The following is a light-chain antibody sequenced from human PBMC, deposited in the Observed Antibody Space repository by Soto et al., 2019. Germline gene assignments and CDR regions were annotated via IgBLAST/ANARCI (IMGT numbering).Light chain of an antibody. CDR2: GAS. J-gene: IGKJ4*01. Sequence: EIVLTQSPGTLSLSPGERATLSCRASQSVSSSYLAWYQQKPGQAPRLLIYGASSRATGIPDRFSGSRSGTNFPLTISRLEPEDFAVYYCQQYGSSPALTFGGGTKVEIK. CDR1: QSVSSSY. CDR3: QQYGSSPALT. V-gene: IGKV3-20*01.